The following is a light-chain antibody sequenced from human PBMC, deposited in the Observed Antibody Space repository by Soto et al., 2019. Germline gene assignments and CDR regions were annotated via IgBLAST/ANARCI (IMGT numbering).Light chain of an antibody. CDR3: QQARSFPPT. Sequence: DIKMTQSLSSVSASVGGRVTITCRASEAVSGWLAWYQQKLGRAPKLLIYSASSLQNGAPSRFTGSGSGREFTLTIPRLQPDDTAIYYCQQARSFPPTSGGGTKGDIK. J-gene: IGKJ4*01. CDR2: SAS. CDR1: EAVSGW. V-gene: IGKV1-12*01.